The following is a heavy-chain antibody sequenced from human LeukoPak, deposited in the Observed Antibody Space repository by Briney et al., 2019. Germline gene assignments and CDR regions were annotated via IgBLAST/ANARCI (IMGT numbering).Heavy chain of an antibody. CDR3: ARGRRYGKQNYYYYYMDV. V-gene: IGHV3-53*01. CDR1: GFTVSSNY. J-gene: IGHJ6*03. D-gene: IGHD4-17*01. CDR2: IYSDGST. Sequence: GGSLRLSCAASGFTVSSNYMSWVRQAPGKGLEWVSVIYSDGSTYYEDSVKGRFTISRDNAKNSLYLQMNSLRAEDTAVYYCARGRRYGKQNYYYYYMDVWGKGTTVTVSS.